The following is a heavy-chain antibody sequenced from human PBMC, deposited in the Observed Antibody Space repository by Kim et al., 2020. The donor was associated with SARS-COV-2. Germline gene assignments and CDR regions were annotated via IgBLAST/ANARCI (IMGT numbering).Heavy chain of an antibody. V-gene: IGHV1-8*01. J-gene: IGHJ4*02. CDR2: NT. Sequence: NTGYAQKFQGRVTMTRNTSISTAYMELSSLRSEDTAVYYCATEMWRGGSYWGQGTLVTVSS. D-gene: IGHD1-26*01. CDR3: ATEMWRGGSY.